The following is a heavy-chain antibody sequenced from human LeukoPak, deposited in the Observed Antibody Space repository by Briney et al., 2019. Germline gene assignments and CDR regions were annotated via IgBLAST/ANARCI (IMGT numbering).Heavy chain of an antibody. CDR3: ARPSLNTGSYFDY. Sequence: PGVSLRLSCEASGFSFSNYWMSWVRQAPGKGLEWVANIKQDGSEIYYVDSVRGRFTISRDNAKNSLYLQMNSLRAEDTAVYYCARPSLNTGSYFDYWGQGILVSVSS. CDR2: IKQDGSEI. V-gene: IGHV3-7*01. CDR1: GFSFSNYW. D-gene: IGHD1-26*01. J-gene: IGHJ4*02.